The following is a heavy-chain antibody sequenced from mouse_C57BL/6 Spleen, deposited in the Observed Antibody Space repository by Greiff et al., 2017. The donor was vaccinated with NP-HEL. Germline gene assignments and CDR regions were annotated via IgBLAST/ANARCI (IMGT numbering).Heavy chain of an antibody. Sequence: VQLQQPGAELVRPGSSVKLSCKASGYTFTSYWMHWVKQRPIQGLEWIGNIDPSDSETHYNQKFKDKATLTVAKSSSTAYMQLSSLTSEDSAVYYCARRFDYYGSTWYFDVWGTGTTVTVSS. J-gene: IGHJ1*03. V-gene: IGHV1-52*01. D-gene: IGHD1-1*01. CDR2: IDPSDSET. CDR1: GYTFTSYW. CDR3: ARRFDYYGSTWYFDV.